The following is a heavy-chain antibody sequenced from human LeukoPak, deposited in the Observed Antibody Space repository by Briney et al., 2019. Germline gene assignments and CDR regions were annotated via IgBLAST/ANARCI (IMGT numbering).Heavy chain of an antibody. Sequence: GGSLRLSCAASGFTFSSYAMHWVRQAPGKGLEWVAIIWYDGSNKYYGNSVRDRFTISRDNSKNTVYLQMNSLRDDDTAVYYCARAGLHLWPTNWGQGTLVTVSS. J-gene: IGHJ1*01. V-gene: IGHV3-33*01. CDR2: IWYDGSNK. CDR3: ARAGLHLWPTN. CDR1: GFTFSSYA. D-gene: IGHD5-18*01.